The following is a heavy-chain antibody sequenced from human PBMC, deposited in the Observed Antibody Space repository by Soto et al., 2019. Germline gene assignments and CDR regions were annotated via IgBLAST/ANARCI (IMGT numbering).Heavy chain of an antibody. CDR3: ARDRGRPDFRDTHYYDSSALDYGMDV. V-gene: IGHV3-7*01. CDR1: GFTFSSYW. Sequence: PGGSLRLSYAASGFTFSSYWMTWVRQAPGKGLEWVANINQDGSEKYYMDSMKGRFTISRDNAQNSLLLQLSSLRAEDTAVYYCARDRGRPDFRDTHYYDSSALDYGMDVWGQGTTVTVSS. D-gene: IGHD3-22*01. J-gene: IGHJ6*02. CDR2: INQDGSEK.